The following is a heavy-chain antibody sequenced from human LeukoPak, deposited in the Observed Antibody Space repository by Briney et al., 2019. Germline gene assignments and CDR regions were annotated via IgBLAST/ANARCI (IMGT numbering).Heavy chain of an antibody. Sequence: GGSLRLSCAASGFPFSSYAMNWVRQAPGKGLEWVSAISGSGGSTYYADSVKGRFTISRDNSKNTLYLQMNSLRAEDTAVYYCATHIAAAGTQGYWGQGTLVTVSS. CDR3: ATHIAAAGTQGY. V-gene: IGHV3-23*01. D-gene: IGHD6-13*01. CDR1: GFPFSSYA. J-gene: IGHJ4*02. CDR2: ISGSGGST.